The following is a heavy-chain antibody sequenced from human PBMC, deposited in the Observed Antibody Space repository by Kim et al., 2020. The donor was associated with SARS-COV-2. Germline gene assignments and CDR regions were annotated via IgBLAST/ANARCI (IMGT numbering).Heavy chain of an antibody. CDR3: AKGGCYYGSGTHTPFDN. Sequence: GGSLRLSCAASGFTFSSYGMHWVRQAPGKGLEWVAVIWYDGSNKYYADSVKGRFTISRDNSKNTLYLQMNSLRAADTAVYYCAKGGCYYGSGTHTPFDNWGQRTLVNVSS. CDR2: IWYDGSNK. V-gene: IGHV3-33*06. J-gene: IGHJ4*02. D-gene: IGHD3-10*01. CDR1: GFTFSSYG.